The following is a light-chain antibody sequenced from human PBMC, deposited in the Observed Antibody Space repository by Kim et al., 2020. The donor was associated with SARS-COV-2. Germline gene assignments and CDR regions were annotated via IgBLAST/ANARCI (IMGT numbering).Light chain of an antibody. Sequence: ASVGDRVTITCRASQNIYPHLAWFQQKPGKAPRSLISATPSLQTGVPSRFSGSRYGTDFTLTLDTLQPEDTSTHYCQNYRFYSPTFGQGTKVDIK. CDR3: QNYRFYSPT. CDR1: QNIYPH. V-gene: IGKV1-16*01. CDR2: ATP. J-gene: IGKJ1*01.